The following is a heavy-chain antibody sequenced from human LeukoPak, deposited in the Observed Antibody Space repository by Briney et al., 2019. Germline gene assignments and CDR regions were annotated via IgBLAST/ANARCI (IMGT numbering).Heavy chain of an antibody. Sequence: GGSLRLSCAASGFTFSSYGMHWVRQAPGKGLEWVAVISYDGSNKYYADSVKGRFTIPRDNSKNTLYLQMNSLRAEDTAVYYCAKGIAAAGYNWFDPWGQGTLVTVSS. D-gene: IGHD6-13*01. CDR1: GFTFSSYG. CDR2: ISYDGSNK. CDR3: AKGIAAAGYNWFDP. V-gene: IGHV3-30*18. J-gene: IGHJ5*02.